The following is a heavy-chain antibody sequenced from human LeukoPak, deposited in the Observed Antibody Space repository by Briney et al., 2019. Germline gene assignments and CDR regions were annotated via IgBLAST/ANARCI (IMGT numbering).Heavy chain of an antibody. CDR3: AKDLRVGGAI. CDR1: GFTFSSYG. J-gene: IGHJ3*02. CDR2: IRYDGSNK. V-gene: IGHV3-30*02. Sequence: PGGSLRLSCAASGFTFSSYGMHWVRQAPGKGLEWVAFIRYDGSNKYYADSAKGRFTISRDNSKNTLYLQMNSLRAEDTAVYYCAKDLRVGGAIWGQGTMVTVSS. D-gene: IGHD5/OR15-5a*01.